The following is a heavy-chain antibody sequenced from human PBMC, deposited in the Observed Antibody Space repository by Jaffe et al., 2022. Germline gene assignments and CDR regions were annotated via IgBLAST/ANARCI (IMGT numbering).Heavy chain of an antibody. CDR2: IYYSGST. D-gene: IGHD2-15*01. Sequence: QVQLQESGPGLVKPSETLSLTCTVSGGSISSYYWSWIRQPPGKGLEWIGYIYYSGSTNYNPSLKSRVTISVDTSKNQFSLKLSSVTAADTAVYYCARSYCSGGSCYPGPFDYWGQGTLVTVSS. J-gene: IGHJ4*02. CDR3: ARSYCSGGSCYPGPFDY. V-gene: IGHV4-59*01. CDR1: GGSISSYY.